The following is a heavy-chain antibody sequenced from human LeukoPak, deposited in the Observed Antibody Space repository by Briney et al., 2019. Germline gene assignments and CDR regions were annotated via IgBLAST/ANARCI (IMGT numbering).Heavy chain of an antibody. Sequence: GGPLRLSCGASGFTFSSYWMHWVRQSPGKGLEWVGQLKGDGSRANYADSVRGRFTISRDNAKNTVYLQLNSLRTEDTAVYYCARDGYLAPVIAYLDYWGQGTPVTVS. J-gene: IGHJ4*02. CDR1: GFTFSSYW. CDR3: ARDGYLAPVIAYLDY. CDR2: LKGDGSRA. V-gene: IGHV3-74*01. D-gene: IGHD2-2*03.